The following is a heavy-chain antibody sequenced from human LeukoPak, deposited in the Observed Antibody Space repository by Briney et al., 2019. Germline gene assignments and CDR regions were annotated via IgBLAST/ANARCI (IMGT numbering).Heavy chain of an antibody. V-gene: IGHV1-18*01. CDR2: ISAYNGNT. J-gene: IGHJ4*02. CDR3: ARGISGYDSGVLGY. D-gene: IGHD5-12*01. Sequence: ASVKVSCKASGYTFTSYGISWVRQAPGQGLEWMGWISAYNGNTDYAQKLQGRVTMTTDTSTSTAYVELRSLRSDDTAVYYCARGISGYDSGVLGYWGQGTLVTVSS. CDR1: GYTFTSYG.